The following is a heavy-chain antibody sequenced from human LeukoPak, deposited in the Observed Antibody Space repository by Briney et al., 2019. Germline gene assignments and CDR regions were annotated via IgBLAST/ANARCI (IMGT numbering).Heavy chain of an antibody. J-gene: IGHJ4*02. CDR3: ARCQPGSETYVPFDY. CDR1: GFTFSSSS. Sequence: PGGSLRLSCAASGFTFSSSSMNWVRQAPGKGLEWVSSISSSSSYIYYADSVKGRFTISRDNAKNSLYLQMNRLRAEDTAVYYCARCQPGSETYVPFDYWGQGTLVTVSS. CDR2: ISSSSSYI. D-gene: IGHD3-10*02. V-gene: IGHV3-21*01.